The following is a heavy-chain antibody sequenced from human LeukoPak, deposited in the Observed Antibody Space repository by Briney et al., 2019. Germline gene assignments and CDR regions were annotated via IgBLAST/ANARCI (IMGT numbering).Heavy chain of an antibody. CDR3: ARDSAARGRYSVAGPFDF. CDR2: MSSNSTYI. Sequence: GGSLRLSCAASGFTFSSYSMNWVRQAPGKGLEWVSYMSSNSTYIYYADSVKGRFTISRDDAKNSVYLQMNSLRAEDTAIYYRARDSAARGRYSVAGPFDFWGQGSLVTVSA. V-gene: IGHV3-21*01. CDR1: GFTFSSYS. J-gene: IGHJ4*02. D-gene: IGHD6-19*01.